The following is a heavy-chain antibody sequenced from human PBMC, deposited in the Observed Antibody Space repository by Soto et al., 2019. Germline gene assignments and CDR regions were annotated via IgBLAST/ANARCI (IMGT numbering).Heavy chain of an antibody. D-gene: IGHD3-10*01. CDR2: MNPNSGNT. Sequence: QVQLVQSGAEVKKPGASVKVSFKASGYTFTSYDINWVRQATGQGLEWMGWMNPNSGNTGYAQKFQGRVTMTRNTSISTAYMELSSLRSEDTAVYYCARGINYYDSGDDAFDIWGQGPMVTASS. CDR3: ARGINYYDSGDDAFDI. J-gene: IGHJ3*02. CDR1: GYTFTSYD. V-gene: IGHV1-8*01.